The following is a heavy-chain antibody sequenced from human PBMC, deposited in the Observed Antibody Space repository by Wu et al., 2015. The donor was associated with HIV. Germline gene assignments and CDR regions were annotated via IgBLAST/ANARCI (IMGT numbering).Heavy chain of an antibody. CDR2: INPNSGGT. D-gene: IGHD6-13*01. J-gene: IGHJ6*02. V-gene: IGHV1-2*02. CDR3: ARDKEGAAAGTYYYYGMDV. Sequence: QVQLVQSGAEVKKPGASVKVSCQTSGYPFTNYYIHWVRQAPGQGLEWMGWINPNSGGTNYAQKFQGRVTMTRDTSISTAYMELSRLRSDDTAVYYCARDKEGAAAGTYYYYGMDVWGQGTTVTVSS. CDR1: GYPFTNYY.